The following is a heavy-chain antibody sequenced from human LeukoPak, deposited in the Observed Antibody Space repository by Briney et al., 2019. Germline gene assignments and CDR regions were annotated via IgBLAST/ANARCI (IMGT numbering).Heavy chain of an antibody. CDR3: AKGHRGSSPYYFDY. CDR1: GFTFSSYW. D-gene: IGHD3-10*01. V-gene: IGHV3-7*01. J-gene: IGHJ4*02. Sequence: GGSLRLSCAASGFTFSSYWMSWVRQAPGKGLEWVANIKQDGSEKYYADSVKGRFTISRDNSKNTLYLQMNSLRAEDTAVYYCAKGHRGSSPYYFDYWGQGTLVTVSS. CDR2: IKQDGSEK.